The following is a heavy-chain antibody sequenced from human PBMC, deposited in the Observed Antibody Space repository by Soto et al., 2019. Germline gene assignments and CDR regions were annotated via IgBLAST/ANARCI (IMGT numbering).Heavy chain of an antibody. J-gene: IGHJ4*02. CDR3: ARDLLGIAAAGIDY. V-gene: IGHV1-3*01. CDR2: INAGNGNT. Sequence: GASVKVSCKASGYTFTSYAMHWVRQAPGQRLEWMGWINAGNGNTKYSQKFQGRVTITRDTSASTAYMELSSLRSEDTAVYYCARDLLGIAAAGIDYWGQGTLVTVSS. D-gene: IGHD6-13*01. CDR1: GYTFTSYA.